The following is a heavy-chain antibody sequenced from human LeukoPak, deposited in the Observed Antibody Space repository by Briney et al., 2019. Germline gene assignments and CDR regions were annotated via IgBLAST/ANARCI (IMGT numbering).Heavy chain of an antibody. D-gene: IGHD3-22*01. J-gene: IGHJ4*02. CDR3: ARVPGDYYDSSGYYYFDY. CDR1: GYTFTGYY. CDR2: IKPNSGGT. V-gene: IGHV1-2*02. Sequence: ASVKVSCKASGYTFTGYYMHWVRQAPGQGLEWMGWIKPNSGGTNYAQKFQGRVTMTRDTSISTAYMELSRLRSDDTAVYYCARVPGDYYDSSGYYYFDYWGQGTLVTVSS.